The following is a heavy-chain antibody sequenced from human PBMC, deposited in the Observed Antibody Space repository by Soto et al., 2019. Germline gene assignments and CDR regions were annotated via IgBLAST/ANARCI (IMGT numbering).Heavy chain of an antibody. Sequence: PGGSLRLSCAASGFTFSSYAMSWVRQAPGKGLEWVSVISGSDDSTYYADSVKGRFTISRDNSKNTLYLQMNSLRAEDTAVYYRAKTSSSSTFDYWRQGPLVTVSS. D-gene: IGHD6-6*01. J-gene: IGHJ4*02. CDR2: ISGSDDST. CDR1: GFTFSSYA. V-gene: IGHV3-23*01. CDR3: AKTSSSSTFDY.